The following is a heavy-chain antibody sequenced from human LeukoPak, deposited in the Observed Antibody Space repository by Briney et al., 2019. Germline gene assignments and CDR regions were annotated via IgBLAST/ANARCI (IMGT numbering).Heavy chain of an antibody. V-gene: IGHV1-69*13. CDR2: IIPIFGTA. CDR1: GCTFTSYA. CDR3: ARGDCSGGSCYAVRVYYYMDV. Sequence: GASVKVSCKASGCTFTSYAISWVRQAPGQGLEWMGGIIPIFGTANYAQKFQGRVTITADESTSTAYMELSSLRSEDTAVYYCARGDCSGGSCYAVRVYYYMDVWGKGTTVTVSS. D-gene: IGHD2-15*01. J-gene: IGHJ6*03.